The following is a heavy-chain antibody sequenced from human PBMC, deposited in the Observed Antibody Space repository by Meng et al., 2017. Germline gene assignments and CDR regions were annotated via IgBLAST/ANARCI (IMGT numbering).Heavy chain of an antibody. J-gene: IGHJ3*02. CDR2: IYPGDSDT. Sequence: GEFLKISCKGSGYSFTSYWIGWVRQMPGKGLEWMGIIYPGDSDTRYSPSFQGQVTISADKSISTAYLQWSSLKASDTAMYYCARTAYCGGDCFDAFDIWGQGTMVTVSS. CDR3: ARTAYCGGDCFDAFDI. CDR1: GYSFTSYW. V-gene: IGHV5-51*01. D-gene: IGHD2-21*02.